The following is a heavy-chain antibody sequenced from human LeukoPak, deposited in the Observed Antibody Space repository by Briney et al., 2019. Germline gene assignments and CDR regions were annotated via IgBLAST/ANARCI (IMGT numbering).Heavy chain of an antibody. CDR2: IGNNGGGI. J-gene: IGHJ4*02. CDR1: GFTFSTYT. Sequence: PGGSLRLSCAASGFTFSTYTMYWVRHPPGKRLEWVSIIGNNGGGIHYAGSVRGRFTISRDNSKNALYLQMNSLRVEDTAVYYCAIDPNWGTHSWGQGVLVTVSS. D-gene: IGHD7-27*01. CDR3: AIDPNWGTHS. V-gene: IGHV3-23*01.